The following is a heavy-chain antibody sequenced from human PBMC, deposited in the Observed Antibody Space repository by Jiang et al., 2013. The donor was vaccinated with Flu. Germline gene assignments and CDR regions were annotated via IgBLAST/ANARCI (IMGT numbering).Heavy chain of an antibody. D-gene: IGHD1-26*01. CDR3: ARDPELYSGSYSDY. CDR2: INHSGST. CDR1: GGSFSGYY. V-gene: IGHV4-34*01. Sequence: LLKPSETLSLTCAVYGGSFSGYYWSWIRQPPGKGLEWIGEINHSGSTNYNPSLKSRVTISVDTSKNQFSLKLSSVTAADTAVYYCARDPELYSGSYSDYWGQGTLVTVSS. J-gene: IGHJ4*02.